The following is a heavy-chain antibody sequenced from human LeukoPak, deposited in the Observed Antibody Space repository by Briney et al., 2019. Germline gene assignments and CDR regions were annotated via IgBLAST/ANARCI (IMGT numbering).Heavy chain of an antibody. CDR3: ARARTSPDDAFDI. D-gene: IGHD2-2*01. V-gene: IGHV3-30-3*01. CDR1: GFTFNRYA. Sequence: GGSLRLSCAASGFTFNRYAIHWVRQAPGKGLEWVTVISSDGNDQHYADSVKGRFTISRDNSKNTLYLQMNSLRAEDTAVYYCARARTSPDDAFDIWGQGTMVTVSS. CDR2: ISSDGNDQ. J-gene: IGHJ3*02.